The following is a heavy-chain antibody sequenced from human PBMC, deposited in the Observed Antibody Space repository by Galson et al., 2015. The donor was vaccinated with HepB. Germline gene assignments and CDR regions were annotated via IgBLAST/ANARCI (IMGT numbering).Heavy chain of an antibody. CDR2: ISVSGSYI. V-gene: IGHV3-21*01. Sequence: SLRLSCAASGFTFSDYTMTWVRQAPGKGLEWVSFISVSGSYINYADSVKGRFTISSNNSKKSLNLQMNSLRAEDTAVYYCARDRSGRGWNPSGDYYYYMDVWGKGTTVTVSS. J-gene: IGHJ6*03. CDR3: ARDRSGRGWNPSGDYYYYMDV. CDR1: GFTFSDYT. D-gene: IGHD1-1*01.